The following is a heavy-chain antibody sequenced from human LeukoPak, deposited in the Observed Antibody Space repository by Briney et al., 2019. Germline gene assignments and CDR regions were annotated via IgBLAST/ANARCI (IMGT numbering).Heavy chain of an antibody. CDR1: GFTFDDYA. CDR3: AKVRVGGSYFQH. D-gene: IGHD1-26*01. CDR2: ISWNSGSI. V-gene: IGHV3-9*03. J-gene: IGHJ1*01. Sequence: GGSLRLSCAASGFTFDDYAMHWVRQAPGKGLEWVSGISWNSGSIGYADSVKGRFAISRDNAKNSLYLQMNSLRAEDMALYYCAKVRVGGSYFQHWGQGTLVTVSS.